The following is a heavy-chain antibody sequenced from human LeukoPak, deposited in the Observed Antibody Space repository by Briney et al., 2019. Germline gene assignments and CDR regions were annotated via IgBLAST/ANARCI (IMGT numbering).Heavy chain of an antibody. Sequence: PGGSLRLSCSAPGFTFSSYSMNWVRQAPGKGLEWVSSISSSSSYIYYADSVKGRFTISRDNAKKSLYLQMNSLRAEDTAVYYCAGYCSSTSCPGDFDYWGQGTLVTVSS. J-gene: IGHJ4*02. D-gene: IGHD2-2*01. CDR3: AGYCSSTSCPGDFDY. CDR1: GFTFSSYS. V-gene: IGHV3-21*01. CDR2: ISSSSSYI.